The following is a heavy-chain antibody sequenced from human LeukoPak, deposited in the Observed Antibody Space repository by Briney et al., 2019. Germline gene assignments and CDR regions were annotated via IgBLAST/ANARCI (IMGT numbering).Heavy chain of an antibody. CDR3: ARDFWAATGAFEI. CDR1: GYSVNSATFY. D-gene: IGHD3/OR15-3a*01. V-gene: IGHV4-61*01. CDR2: TYNRGNT. J-gene: IGHJ3*02. Sequence: PSETLSLTCTVSGYSVNSATFYWAWIRQSPGKGLELIGYTYNRGNTYYNPSLNSRVTISVDTSKNQFSLKLRSVTAADSAVYYCARDFWAATGAFEIWGQGASVTVSS.